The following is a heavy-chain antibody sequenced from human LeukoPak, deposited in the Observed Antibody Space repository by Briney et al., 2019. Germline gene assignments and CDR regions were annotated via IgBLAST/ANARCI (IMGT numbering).Heavy chain of an antibody. CDR2: ISYSGST. D-gene: IGHD3-16*01. J-gene: IGHJ4*02. CDR3: ARGERPGCDF. V-gene: IGHV4-59*11. CDR1: GVSITTHY. Sequence: NASETLSLTCTVSGVSITTHYWSWIRQPPGKGLEWLGYISYSGSTDYNPSLKSRVPISMDTSKNQFSLKLNSVTAADTAVYYCARGERPGCDFWGLGTLVTVSS.